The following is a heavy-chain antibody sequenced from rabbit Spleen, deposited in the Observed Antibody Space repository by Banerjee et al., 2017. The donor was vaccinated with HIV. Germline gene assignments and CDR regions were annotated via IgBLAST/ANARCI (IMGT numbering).Heavy chain of an antibody. CDR1: GFSFSSGYD. D-gene: IGHD6-1*01. V-gene: IGHV1S40*01. CDR2: IYNGDDST. J-gene: IGHJ4*01. CDR3: AGADGGSYGWAIFLYF. Sequence: QSLEESGGGLVKPEGSLTLTCKASGFSFSSGYDMCWVRQAPGKGLQWIACIYNGDDSTYYASWAKGRFTISTTSSTTVTLQLNSLTAADTATYFCAGADGGSYGWAIFLYFWGPGTLVTFS.